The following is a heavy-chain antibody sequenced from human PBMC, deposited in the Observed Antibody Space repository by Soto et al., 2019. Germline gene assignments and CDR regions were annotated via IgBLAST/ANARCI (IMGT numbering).Heavy chain of an antibody. CDR1: GFTLSSYS. D-gene: IGHD3-3*01. CDR3: ARDSLRFLEGGDAFDI. V-gene: IGHV3-7*01. J-gene: IGHJ3*02. Sequence: PGGSLRLSCAASGFTLSSYSMNWVRQAPGKGLEWVANIKQDGSEKYYVDSVKGRFTISRDNAKNSLYLQMNSLRAEDTAVYYCARDSLRFLEGGDAFDIWGQGTMVTVSS. CDR2: IKQDGSEK.